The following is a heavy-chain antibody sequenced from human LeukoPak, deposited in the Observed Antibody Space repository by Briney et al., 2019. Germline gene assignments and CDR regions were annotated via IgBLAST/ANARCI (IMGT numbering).Heavy chain of an antibody. CDR3: AKDFDDHIVVVVAATVDY. D-gene: IGHD2-15*01. V-gene: IGHV3-30*04. J-gene: IGHJ4*02. CDR1: GFTFSNYA. Sequence: GGSLRLSCAASGFTFSNYAIYWVRQAPGKGLEWVSVISTDGNYKYYADSVEGRFTISRGNSKNTLYLQMNSLRAEDTAVYYCAKDFDDHIVVVVAATVDYWGQGTLVTVSS. CDR2: ISTDGNYK.